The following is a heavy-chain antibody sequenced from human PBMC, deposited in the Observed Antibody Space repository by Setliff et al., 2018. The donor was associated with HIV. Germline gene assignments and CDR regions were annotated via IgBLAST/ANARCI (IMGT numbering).Heavy chain of an antibody. CDR3: ARDSRDIVVVIAPEPEPYYYSGMDV. CDR1: GDNFNSHS. J-gene: IGHJ6*04. V-gene: IGHV1-69*13. CDR2: IVPIFGTP. D-gene: IGHD2-15*01. Sequence: ASVKVSCKASGDNFNSHSISWVRQAPGQGLEWMGGIVPIFGTPNYAQKVKGRLTITADESTSTVYMELSSLRSEDTAVYFCARDSRDIVVVIAPEPEPYYYSGMDVWGEGTTVTVSS.